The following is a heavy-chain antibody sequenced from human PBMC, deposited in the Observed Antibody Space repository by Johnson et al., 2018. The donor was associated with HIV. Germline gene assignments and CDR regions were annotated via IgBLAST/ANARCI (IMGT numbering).Heavy chain of an antibody. V-gene: IGHV3-9*01. CDR2: ISWNSGSL. Sequence: VQLVESGGGLVQPGRSLRLSCAASGFTFDDYAMHWVRQVPGKGLEWVSSISWNSGSLGYADSVKGRFTISRDNAKNSLYLQMNSLRAEDTAVYYCAKEPAVGYSGSFSGGFDIGGQGTMVTVSS. D-gene: IGHD1-26*01. J-gene: IGHJ3*02. CDR1: GFTFDDYA. CDR3: AKEPAVGYSGSFSGGFDI.